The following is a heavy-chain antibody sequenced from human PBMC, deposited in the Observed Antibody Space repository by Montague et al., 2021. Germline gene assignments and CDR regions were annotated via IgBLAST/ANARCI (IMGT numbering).Heavy chain of an antibody. D-gene: IGHD1-26*01. Sequence: SETLSLTCTVSGDSISSKYFWSWVRQPLGKGLEWIGEIYHGTTSYSPSLKGRLTASMDTSKNQFSLKLSSVTAADTAIYYCAVGSESAWELLHHWGQGILVTVSS. CDR1: GDSISSKYF. CDR2: IYHGTT. J-gene: IGHJ5*02. V-gene: IGHV4-4*02. CDR3: AVGSESAWELLHH.